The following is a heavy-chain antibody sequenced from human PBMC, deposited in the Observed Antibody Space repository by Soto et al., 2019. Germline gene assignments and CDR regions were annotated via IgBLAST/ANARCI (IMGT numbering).Heavy chain of an antibody. J-gene: IGHJ3*02. V-gene: IGHV3-9*01. CDR1: GFTLDDYA. CDR3: AKDRAFDI. Sequence: EVQLVESGGGLVQPGRSLRLSCAASGFTLDDYAMHWVRQAPGKGLEWVSGISWTSGSIGYADSVKGRFTISRDNAKNSLYLQMNSLRAEDTALYYCAKDRAFDIWGQGTMVTVSS. CDR2: ISWTSGSI.